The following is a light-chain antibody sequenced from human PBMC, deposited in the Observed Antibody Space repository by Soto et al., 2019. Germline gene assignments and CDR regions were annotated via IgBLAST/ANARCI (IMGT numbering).Light chain of an antibody. CDR3: HKDLLQWP. CDR2: DVS. CDR1: QTIIGY. Sequence: DIQMTQSPSTLSASVGDRVTITCRASQTIIGYLSWYQQKPWKALNLLDDDVSSWKSGATSRFSGSGTGTEFTLTILIPEDDGIGTCNTHKDLLQWPFGQGTKVDI. V-gene: IGKV1-5*01. J-gene: IGKJ1*01.